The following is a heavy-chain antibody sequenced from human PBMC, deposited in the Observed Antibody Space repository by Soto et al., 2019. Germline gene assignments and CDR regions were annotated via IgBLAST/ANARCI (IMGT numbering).Heavy chain of an antibody. CDR2: VNPIVSMS. D-gene: IGHD3-10*01. V-gene: IGHV1-69*02. CDR1: GDTFNFYS. J-gene: IGHJ4*02. CDR3: ASSYGSGYRAFDS. Sequence: QVQLVQSGAEVKRPGSSVKVSCKASGDTFNFYSINWVRQAPGLGLEWMGRVNPIVSMSNYAQKFKGRVTMTADKSTSTAYLELSSLSSEDTAIYYCASSYGSGYRAFDSWGQGALVTVSS.